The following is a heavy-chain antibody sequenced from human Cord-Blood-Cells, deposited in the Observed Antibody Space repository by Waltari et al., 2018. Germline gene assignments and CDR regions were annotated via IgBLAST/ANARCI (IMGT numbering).Heavy chain of an antibody. D-gene: IGHD6-6*01. V-gene: IGHV1-2*04. J-gene: IGHJ3*02. Sequence: QVQLVQSGAEVKKPGASVKVSCKASGYTFTGYYMHWVRQAPGPGHEGMGWINPNSGGTNYAQKFQGWVTMTRDTSINTAYMGRSRLRSDDTAVYYCARDKDSYAFDIWGQGTMVTGSS. CDR1: GYTFTGYY. CDR2: INPNSGGT. CDR3: ARDKDSYAFDI.